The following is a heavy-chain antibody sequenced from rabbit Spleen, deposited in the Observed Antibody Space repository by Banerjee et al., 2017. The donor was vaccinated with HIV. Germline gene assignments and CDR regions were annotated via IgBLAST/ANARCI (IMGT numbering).Heavy chain of an antibody. V-gene: IGHV1S45*01. CDR3: ARDPVIAGSAYCDL. CDR1: GIDFSTYSY. D-gene: IGHD8-1*01. Sequence: EQLEESGGGLVKPGGTLTLTCKASGIDFSTYSYMCWVRQAPGKGLEWIACIYAGISDSTYYASWAKGRFTISETSSTTVTLQMTSLTAADTATYFCARDPVIAGSAYCDLWGPGTLVTVS. CDR2: IYAGISDST. J-gene: IGHJ4*01.